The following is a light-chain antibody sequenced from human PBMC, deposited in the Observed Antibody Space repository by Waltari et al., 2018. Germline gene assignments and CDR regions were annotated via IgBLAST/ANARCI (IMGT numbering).Light chain of an antibody. Sequence: QSALTQPASVSGSPGQSITISCTGPSSDVGSYKFVSWYQQYPGKAPKLMIYEVSQRPSGVSNRFSGSKSGNTASLTISGLQAEDEADYYCCSYAGSTTYVFGTGTKVTVL. CDR1: SSDVGSYKF. V-gene: IGLV2-23*02. CDR2: EVS. J-gene: IGLJ1*01. CDR3: CSYAGSTTYV.